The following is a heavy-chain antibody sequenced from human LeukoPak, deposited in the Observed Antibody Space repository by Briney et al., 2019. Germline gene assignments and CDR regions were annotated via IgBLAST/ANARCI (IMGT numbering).Heavy chain of an antibody. J-gene: IGHJ5*02. V-gene: IGHV4-59*01. CDR1: SGSINNYC. CDR3: ARGVAGGTYSNWFDG. D-gene: IGHD6-19*01. CDR2: IFYSGST. Sequence: PSETLSLTCTVSSGSINNYCRSWIRQPPGKGLEWVGYIFYSGSTTYNPSLKNRVTISGNTSTNQSSLRLSSLTAADTTCYYCARGVAGGTYSNWFDGWGQGTLVTVSS.